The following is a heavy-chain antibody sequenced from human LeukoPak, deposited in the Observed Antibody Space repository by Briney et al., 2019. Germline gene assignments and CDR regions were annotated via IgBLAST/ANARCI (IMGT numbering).Heavy chain of an antibody. D-gene: IGHD3-22*01. CDR2: INPNSGGT. V-gene: IGHV1-2*06. Sequence: ASVKVSCKASGYTFTGYYMHWVQQAPGQGLEWMGRINPNSGGTNYAQKFQGRVTMTRDTSISTAYMELSRLRSDDTAVYYCAREPSQRRYYDSSGYPRYWGQGTLVTVSS. J-gene: IGHJ4*02. CDR1: GYTFTGYY. CDR3: AREPSQRRYYDSSGYPRY.